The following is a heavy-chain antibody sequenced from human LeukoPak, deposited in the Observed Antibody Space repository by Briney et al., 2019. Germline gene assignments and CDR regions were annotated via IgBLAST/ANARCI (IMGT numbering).Heavy chain of an antibody. V-gene: IGHV4-59*01. CDR1: GGSISSYY. J-gene: IGHJ3*01. CDR2: IYYTGTT. CDR3: AGGLYSSSSLIF. Sequence: PSETLSLTCTVSGGSISSYYWSWIRQPPGKGLEWIGYIYYTGTTNYNPSLKSRVTISLDTSKNQFSLKLSSVTAADTAVYYCAGGLYSSSSLIFWGQGTMVTVSS. D-gene: IGHD6-6*01.